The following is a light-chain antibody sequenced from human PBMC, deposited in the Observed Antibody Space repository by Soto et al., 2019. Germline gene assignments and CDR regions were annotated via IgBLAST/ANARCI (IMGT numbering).Light chain of an antibody. Sequence: DIQMTQSPSTLSASVGDRVTITCCASQSISGWLAWYQQKPGKAPRLLIYRASSLQSGVPSRFSGNGSGTEFTLTISSLEPDDYATYYCQEYNSNSRYTFGQGNKLEVK. J-gene: IGKJ2*01. CDR2: RAS. CDR1: QSISGW. CDR3: QEYNSNSRYT. V-gene: IGKV1-5*03.